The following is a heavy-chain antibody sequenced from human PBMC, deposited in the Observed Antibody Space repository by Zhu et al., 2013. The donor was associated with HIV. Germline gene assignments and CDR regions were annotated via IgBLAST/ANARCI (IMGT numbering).Heavy chain of an antibody. J-gene: IGHJ4*02. CDR3: ALDSSGSKDRALD. CDR1: GFTFSSYG. Sequence: VQLVESGGGVVQPGRSLRLSCAASGFTFSSYGMHWVRQAPGKGLEWVAVISYDGSNKYYADSVKGRFTISRDNSKNTLYLQMNSLRAEDTAVYYCALDSSGSKDRALDWGQGTLVTVSS. D-gene: IGHD3-22*01. V-gene: IGHV3-30*03. CDR2: ISYDGSNK.